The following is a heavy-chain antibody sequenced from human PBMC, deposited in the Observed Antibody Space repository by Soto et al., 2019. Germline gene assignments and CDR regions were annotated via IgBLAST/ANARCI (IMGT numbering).Heavy chain of an antibody. J-gene: IGHJ6*02. V-gene: IGHV3-30-3*01. CDR2: ISYDGSNK. CDR1: GFTFSSYA. Sequence: QVQLVESGGGVVQPGRSLRLSCAASGFTFSSYAMHWVRQAPGKGLEWVAVISYDGSNKYYADSVKGRFTISRDNPKNRRYRQMNSLRAEDTAVYYCARAGCDGGSCYTLVGLRYGMDVWGQGTTVTVSS. CDR3: ARAGCDGGSCYTLVGLRYGMDV. D-gene: IGHD2-15*01.